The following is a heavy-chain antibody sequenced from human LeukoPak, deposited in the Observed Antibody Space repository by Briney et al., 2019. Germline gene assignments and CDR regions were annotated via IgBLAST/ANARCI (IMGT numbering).Heavy chain of an antibody. CDR3: ARLYGSGSYYFDY. V-gene: IGHV4-61*02. J-gene: IGHJ4*02. D-gene: IGHD3-10*01. Sequence: PSETLSLTCTVSGGSISSGSYYWRWIRQPAGKGLEWIGRIYTSGSTNYNPSLKSRITISVDTSKNQFSLKLSSVTAADTAVYYCARLYGSGSYYFDYWGQGTLVTVSS. CDR1: GGSISSGSYY. CDR2: IYTSGST.